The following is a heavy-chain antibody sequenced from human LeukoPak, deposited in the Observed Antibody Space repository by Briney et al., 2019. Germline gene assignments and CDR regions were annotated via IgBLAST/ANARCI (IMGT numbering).Heavy chain of an antibody. D-gene: IGHD2-15*01. CDR3: ARDDCSGGSCFYVY. J-gene: IGHJ4*02. V-gene: IGHV3-30*04. CDR1: GFTFSSYA. Sequence: GGSLRLSCAASGFTFSSYAMYWVRQAPGKGLEWVAVISYAGSNKYYADSVKGRFTISRDNSKNTLYLQMNSLRAEDTAVYYCARDDCSGGSCFYVYWGQGTLVTVPS. CDR2: ISYAGSNK.